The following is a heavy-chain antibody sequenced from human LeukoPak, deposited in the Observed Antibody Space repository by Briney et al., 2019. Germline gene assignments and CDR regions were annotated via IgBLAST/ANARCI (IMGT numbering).Heavy chain of an antibody. CDR2: IYYSVGT. J-gene: IGHJ4*02. CDR1: GDSISIYY. Sequence: KPSETLSVTSAVSGDSISIYYWSCRRQPPGKGRGWIGYIYYSVGTNYNPSLKSRVTISVDTSKNQFSLKLSSVTAADTAVYYCARSHSLWTSFDYWGQGTLVTVSS. D-gene: IGHD3/OR15-3a*01. V-gene: IGHV4-59*01. CDR3: ARSHSLWTSFDY.